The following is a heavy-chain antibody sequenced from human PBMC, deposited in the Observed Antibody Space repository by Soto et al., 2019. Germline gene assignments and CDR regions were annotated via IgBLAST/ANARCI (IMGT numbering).Heavy chain of an antibody. J-gene: IGHJ4*02. D-gene: IGHD3-22*01. Sequence: SGPTLVNPTQTLTLTCTFSGFSLSTSGVGVGWIRQPPGKALEWLALIYWNDDKRYSPSLKSRLTITKDTSKNQVVLTMTNMDPVDTATYYCAHRGVYYYDSSGFSSPSNFDXWGQGTLVTV. CDR2: IYWNDDK. V-gene: IGHV2-5*01. CDR1: GFSLSTSGVG. CDR3: AHRGVYYYDSSGFSSPSNFDX.